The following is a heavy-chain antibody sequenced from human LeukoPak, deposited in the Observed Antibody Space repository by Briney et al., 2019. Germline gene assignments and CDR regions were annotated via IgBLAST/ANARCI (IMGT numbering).Heavy chain of an antibody. CDR2: VYYTGST. V-gene: IGHV4-61*01. D-gene: IGHD6-13*01. CDR1: GGSISTSNYY. CDR3: ARISSSNWYNERGAFDV. J-gene: IGHJ3*01. Sequence: SETLSLTCTVSGGSISTSNYYWSWVRQPPGKGLEWIGFVYYTGSTNYSPSLKSRVTISVDTSKNQFSLKLRSVTAADTAVYYCARISSSNWYNERGAFDVWGQGTMVTVSS.